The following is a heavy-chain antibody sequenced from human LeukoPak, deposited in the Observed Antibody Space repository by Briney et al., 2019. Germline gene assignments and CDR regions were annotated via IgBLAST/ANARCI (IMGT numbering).Heavy chain of an antibody. Sequence: SETLSLTCTVSGGSISSGSYYWSWIRQPAGKGLEWIGRIYTSGSTNYNPSLKSRVTISVDTSKNQFSLKLSSVTAADTAVYYCAREELDSFWSGTPNWFDPWGQGTLVTVSS. J-gene: IGHJ5*02. V-gene: IGHV4-61*02. D-gene: IGHD3-3*01. CDR1: GGSISSGSYY. CDR3: AREELDSFWSGTPNWFDP. CDR2: IYTSGST.